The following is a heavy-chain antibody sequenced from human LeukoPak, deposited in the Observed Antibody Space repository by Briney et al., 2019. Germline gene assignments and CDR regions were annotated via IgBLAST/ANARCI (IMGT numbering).Heavy chain of an antibody. V-gene: IGHV4-59*01. CDR2: IYYSGST. J-gene: IGHJ6*03. CDR1: GGSISSYY. D-gene: IGHD2-2*01. CDR3: AREIRVVPAANGYYYMDA. Sequence: SETLSLTCTVSGGSISSYYWSWIRQPPGKGLEWIGYIYYSGSTNYNPSLKSRVTISVDTSKNQFSLKLSSVTAADTAVYYCAREIRVVPAANGYYYMDAWGKGTTVTVSS.